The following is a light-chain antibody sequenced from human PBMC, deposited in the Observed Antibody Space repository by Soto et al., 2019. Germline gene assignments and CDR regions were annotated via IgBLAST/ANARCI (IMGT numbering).Light chain of an antibody. CDR2: AAS. Sequence: IPMTQSPSSLSASVGDRVTITCRASQSISSYLNWYQQKPGKAPKLLIYAASSLQSGVPSRFSGSGSGTDFTLTISSLQPEDFATYYCQQSYSTLGTFGGGTKVEIK. V-gene: IGKV1-39*01. CDR3: QQSYSTLGT. J-gene: IGKJ4*01. CDR1: QSISSY.